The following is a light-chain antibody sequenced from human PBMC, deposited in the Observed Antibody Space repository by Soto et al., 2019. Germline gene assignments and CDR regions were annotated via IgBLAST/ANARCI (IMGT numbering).Light chain of an antibody. V-gene: IGLV7-43*01. J-gene: IGLJ3*02. CDR1: TGAVTSGNY. CDR3: LLYYGGAQLV. CDR2: TTN. Sequence: QAVVTQEPSLTVLPGGTVTLTCASSTGAVTSGNYPSWFQQKPGQTPRTLIYTTNSRHSWTPARFSGSLLGDKAALTLSGVQPEDEAEYYCLLYYGGAQLVFGGGTKLTVL.